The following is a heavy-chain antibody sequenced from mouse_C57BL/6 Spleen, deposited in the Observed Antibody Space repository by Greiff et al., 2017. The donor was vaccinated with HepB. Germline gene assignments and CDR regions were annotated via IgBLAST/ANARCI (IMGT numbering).Heavy chain of an antibody. V-gene: IGHV1-4*01. CDR1: GYTFTSCT. Sequence: VQLQQSGAELARPGASVKMSCKASGYTFTSCTMHWVKQRPGQGLEWIGYINPSSGYTKYNQKFKDKATLTADKSSSTAYMQLSSLTSEDSAVYYCARDGSSYESAMDYWGQGTSVTVSS. CDR2: INPSSGYT. D-gene: IGHD1-1*01. J-gene: IGHJ4*01. CDR3: ARDGSSYESAMDY.